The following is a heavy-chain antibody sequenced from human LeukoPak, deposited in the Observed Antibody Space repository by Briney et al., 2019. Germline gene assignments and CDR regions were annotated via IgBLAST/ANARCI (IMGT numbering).Heavy chain of an antibody. J-gene: IGHJ6*03. V-gene: IGHV3-43D*03. CDR3: AKAGSYYSYYYYMDV. Sequence: PGGSLRLSCAASGFTFDDYAMHWVRQAPGKGLEWVSLISWDGGSTYYADSVKGRFTISRDNSKNSLYLQMNSLRAEDTALYYCAKAGSYYSYYYYMDVWGKGTTVTVSS. CDR1: GFTFDDYA. CDR2: ISWDGGST. D-gene: IGHD3-10*01.